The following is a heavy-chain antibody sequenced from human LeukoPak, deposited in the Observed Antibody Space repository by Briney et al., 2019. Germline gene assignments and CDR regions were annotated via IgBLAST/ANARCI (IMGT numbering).Heavy chain of an antibody. J-gene: IGHJ3*02. D-gene: IGHD1-26*01. V-gene: IGHV5-51*01. CDR2: IYPGDPDT. CDR3: ARQWELLFGRAENDAFDI. Sequence: GESLKISCKGSGYSFTSYWIGWVRQMPGKGLEWMGIIYPGDPDTRYSPSFQGQVTISADKSISTAYLQWSSLKASDTAMYYCARQWELLFGRAENDAFDIWGQGTMVTVSS. CDR1: GYSFTSYW.